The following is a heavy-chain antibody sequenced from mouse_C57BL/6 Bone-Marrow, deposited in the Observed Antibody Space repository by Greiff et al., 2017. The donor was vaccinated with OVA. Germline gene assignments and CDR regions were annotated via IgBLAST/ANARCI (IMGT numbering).Heavy chain of an antibody. CDR1: GYSITSGYY. V-gene: IGHV3-6*01. CDR2: ISYDGSN. D-gene: IGHD2-1*01. CDR3: ANIYYGKGYYAMDY. Sequence: EVKLMESGPGLVKPSQSLSLTCSVTGYSITSGYYWNWIRQFPGNKLEWMGYISYDGSNNYNPSLKNRISITRDTSKNQFFLKLNSVTTEDTATYYCANIYYGKGYYAMDYWGQGTSVTVSS. J-gene: IGHJ4*01.